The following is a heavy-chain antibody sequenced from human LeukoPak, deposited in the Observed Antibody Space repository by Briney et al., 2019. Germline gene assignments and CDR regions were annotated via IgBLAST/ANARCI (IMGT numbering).Heavy chain of an antibody. CDR3: ASHTSGVGATGGFDY. CDR1: GFTFSSYG. D-gene: IGHD1-26*01. J-gene: IGHJ4*02. CDR2: ISYDGSNK. V-gene: IGHV3-30*03. Sequence: GRSLRLSCAASGFTFSSYGMHWVRQAPGKGLEWVAVISYDGSNKYYADSVKGRFTISRDNSKNTLYLQMNSLRAEDTAVYYCASHTSGVGATGGFDYWGQGTLVTVSS.